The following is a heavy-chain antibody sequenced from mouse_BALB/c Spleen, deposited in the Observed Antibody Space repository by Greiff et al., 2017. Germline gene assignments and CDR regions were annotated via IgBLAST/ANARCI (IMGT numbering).Heavy chain of an antibody. CDR2: IWSGGST. J-gene: IGHJ2*01. D-gene: IGHD2-4*01. CDR3: ARNGGITTWNYFDY. CDR1: GFSLTSYG. Sequence: VQLQQSGPGLVQPSQSLSITCTVSGFSLTSYGVHWVRQSPGKGLEWLGVIWSGGSTDYNAAFISRLSISKDNSKSQVFFKMNSLQANDTAIYYCARNGGITTWNYFDYWGQGTTLTVSS. V-gene: IGHV2-2*02.